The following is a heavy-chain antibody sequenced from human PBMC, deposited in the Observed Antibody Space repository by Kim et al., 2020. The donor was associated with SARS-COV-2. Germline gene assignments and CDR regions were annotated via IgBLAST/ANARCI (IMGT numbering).Heavy chain of an antibody. V-gene: IGHV3-48*02. CDR3: VRDGLGTMVRGNY. Sequence: YADSVKGRFSSSRDNAKNSLYLYMNSLRDEDTAVYYCVRDGLGTMVRGNYWGQGTLVTVS. J-gene: IGHJ4*02. D-gene: IGHD3-10*01.